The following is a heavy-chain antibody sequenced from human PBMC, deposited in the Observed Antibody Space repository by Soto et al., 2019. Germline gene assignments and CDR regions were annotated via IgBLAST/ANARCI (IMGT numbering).Heavy chain of an antibody. Sequence: GGSLRLSCVISGFTVTNNFMTGVRQAPGKGLEWVSVIYAGGSAHYTASVKGRFTISRDNTKNTLSLQMSSLRAEATARYYCAICSNSETYDYPFDYWGQGTLVTVSS. CDR2: IYAGGSA. CDR3: AICSNSETYDYPFDY. CDR1: GFTVTNNF. V-gene: IGHV3-53*01. J-gene: IGHJ4*02. D-gene: IGHD3-16*01.